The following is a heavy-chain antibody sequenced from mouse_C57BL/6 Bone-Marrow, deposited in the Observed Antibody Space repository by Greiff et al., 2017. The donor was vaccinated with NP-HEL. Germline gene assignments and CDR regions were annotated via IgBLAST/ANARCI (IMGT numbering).Heavy chain of an antibody. CDR1: GFNIKDYY. CDR3: ARTHSGSIYPYSPIDS. CDR2: IDPEDGET. D-gene: IGHD1-1*01. J-gene: IGHJ4*01. V-gene: IGHV14-2*01. Sequence: VQLQQSGAELVKPGASGKLSCTASGFNIKDYYMHWVKQRNEQGLEWIGRIDPEDGETKYAPKFQGKATITADTSSNTAYLQLSSLTSEDTAVYYCARTHSGSIYPYSPIDSWRHGPSPTVPS.